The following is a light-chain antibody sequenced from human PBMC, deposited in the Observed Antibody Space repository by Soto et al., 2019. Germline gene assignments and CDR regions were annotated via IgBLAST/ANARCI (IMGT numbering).Light chain of an antibody. CDR3: PAWDDSLNGFYV. J-gene: IGLJ1*01. V-gene: IGLV1-44*01. CDR2: SNN. Sequence: QSVLTQPPSASGTPGQRVTISCSGSSSNIGSNTVNWYQQHPGTAPKLLIYSNNQRPSGVPDRFSGSKSGTSASLAISGLQSEDEADYYCPAWDDSLNGFYVFGTGTKLTVL. CDR1: SSNIGSNT.